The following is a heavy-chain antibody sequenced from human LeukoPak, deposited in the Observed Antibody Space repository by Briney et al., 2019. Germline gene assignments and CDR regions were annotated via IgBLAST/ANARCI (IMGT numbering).Heavy chain of an antibody. CDR1: GFTFDDYA. CDR2: ISWNSGSI. CDR3: AKDLSYDFWSGYLFDY. D-gene: IGHD3-3*01. V-gene: IGHV3-9*01. J-gene: IGHJ4*02. Sequence: PGGSLRLSCAASGFTFDDYAMHWVRQAPGKGLEWVSGISWNSGSIDYADSVKGRFTISRDNAKNSLYLQMNSLRAEDTALYYCAKDLSYDFWSGYLFDYWGQGTLVTVSS.